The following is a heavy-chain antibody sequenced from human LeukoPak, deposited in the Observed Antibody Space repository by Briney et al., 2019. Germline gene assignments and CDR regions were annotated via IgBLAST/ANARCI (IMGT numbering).Heavy chain of an antibody. Sequence: GASVKVSCKASGGTFSSYAISWVRQAPGQGLEWMGGIIPIFGTANYAQKFQGRVTITTDESTSTAYMELSSLRSEDTAVYYCAKMSIAARPADVDYWGQGTLVTVSS. CDR2: IIPIFGTA. V-gene: IGHV1-69*05. CDR3: AKMSIAARPADVDY. J-gene: IGHJ4*02. D-gene: IGHD6-6*01. CDR1: GGTFSSYA.